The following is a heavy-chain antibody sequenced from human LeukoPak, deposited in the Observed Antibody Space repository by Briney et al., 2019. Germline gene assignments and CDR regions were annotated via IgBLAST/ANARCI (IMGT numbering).Heavy chain of an antibody. V-gene: IGHV4-31*03. CDR3: AGETIVGATTGVLDY. J-gene: IGHJ4*02. Sequence: SQTLSLTCTVSGGSISSGGYYWSWIRQRPRKGLEWIVYIYYSGSTHYNPSPKSRVTISADTSKNQFSLRLSSVTAADTAVYYCAGETIVGATTGVLDYWGQGTLVTVSS. CDR1: GGSISSGGYY. CDR2: IYYSGST. D-gene: IGHD1-26*01.